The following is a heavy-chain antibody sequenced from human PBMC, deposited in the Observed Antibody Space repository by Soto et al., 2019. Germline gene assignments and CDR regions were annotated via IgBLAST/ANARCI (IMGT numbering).Heavy chain of an antibody. J-gene: IGHJ6*02. CDR1: GGSITGYF. CDR2: IYYAGNT. CDR3: ARGYSSSYGGTYYYYGMDV. V-gene: IGHV4-59*01. Sequence: LSLTCTVSGGSITGYFWSWIRQPPGRGLEWIGYIYYAGNTLYTPSLNNRVTISVDTSKNQFSLELSSVTAADTAVYYCARGYSSSYGGTYYYYGMDVWGQGTTVTVSS. D-gene: IGHD6-6*01.